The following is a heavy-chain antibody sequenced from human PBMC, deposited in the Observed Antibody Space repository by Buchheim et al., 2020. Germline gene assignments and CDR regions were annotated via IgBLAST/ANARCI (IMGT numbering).Heavy chain of an antibody. V-gene: IGHV4-31*03. D-gene: IGHD3-3*01. CDR1: GGSISSGGYY. CDR3: ARESRLWGDFWSGYYPIGYYYYGMDV. J-gene: IGHJ6*02. Sequence: QVQLQESGPGLVKPSQTLSLTCTVSGGSISSGGYYWSWIRQHPGKGLEWIGYIYYSWSTYYNPSLKSRVTISIDTSKNQFSLKLSSVTAEDTAVYYCARESRLWGDFWSGYYPIGYYYYGMDVWGQGTT. CDR2: IYYSWST.